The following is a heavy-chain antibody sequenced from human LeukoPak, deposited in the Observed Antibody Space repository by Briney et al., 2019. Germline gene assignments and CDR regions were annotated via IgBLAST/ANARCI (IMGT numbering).Heavy chain of an antibody. CDR2: IYDSGST. D-gene: IGHD3-3*01. V-gene: IGHV4-59*11. Sequence: PSETLSLTCTVSGGSISGHYWNWIQQPPGKGLEWIGYIYDSGSTNYNPSLKSRVTISVDTSKKQFSLNLSSVTAADTAVYYCAKIQDYDFWSGYQYYYYYMDVWGKGTTVTVSS. J-gene: IGHJ6*03. CDR1: GGSISGHY. CDR3: AKIQDYDFWSGYQYYYYYMDV.